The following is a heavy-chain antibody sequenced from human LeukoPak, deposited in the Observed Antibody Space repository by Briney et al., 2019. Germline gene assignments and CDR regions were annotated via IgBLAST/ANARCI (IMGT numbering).Heavy chain of an antibody. CDR2: INPNSGGT. J-gene: IGHJ4*02. V-gene: IGHV1-2*06. CDR1: GYTFTGYY. Sequence: ASVKVSCKASGYTFTGYYMHWVRQAPGQGLEWMGRINPNSGGTNYAQKFQGRVTMTRDTSISTAYMDLSRLRSDDTAVYYCTRGPWSGSYMVYWGQGTLVTVSS. CDR3: TRGPWSGSYMVY. D-gene: IGHD1-26*01.